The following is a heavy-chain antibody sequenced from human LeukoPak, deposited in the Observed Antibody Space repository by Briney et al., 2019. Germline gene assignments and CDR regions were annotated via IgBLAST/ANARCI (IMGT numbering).Heavy chain of an antibody. D-gene: IGHD2-21*02. J-gene: IGHJ4*02. CDR2: IYHSGST. Sequence: PSETLSLTCAVSGGSISSSNWWTWVRQPPGKGLEWIGEIYHSGSTNYNPSLKSRVNISVDKSKNQFSLKLSSVTAADTAVYYCARTGDWSYFDYWGQGTLVTVSS. V-gene: IGHV4-4*02. CDR1: GGSISSSNW. CDR3: ARTGDWSYFDY.